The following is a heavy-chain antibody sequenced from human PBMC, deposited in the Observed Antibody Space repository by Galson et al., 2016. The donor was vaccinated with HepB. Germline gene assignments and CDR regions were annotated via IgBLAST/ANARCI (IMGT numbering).Heavy chain of an antibody. D-gene: IGHD3-9*01. V-gene: IGHV3-7*03. J-gene: IGHJ6*03. CDR1: GFTFNVYW. CDR2: IKQDGNEK. Sequence: SLRLSCAASGFTFNVYWMTWVRQAPGKGLEWVANIKQDGNEKHYVDSVKGRFTISRDNANVSLHLEMNSMRAEDTAVYYCARRFPRYDILTDDYYYYPDVWGKGTTVTVSS. CDR3: ARRFPRYDILTDDYYYYPDV.